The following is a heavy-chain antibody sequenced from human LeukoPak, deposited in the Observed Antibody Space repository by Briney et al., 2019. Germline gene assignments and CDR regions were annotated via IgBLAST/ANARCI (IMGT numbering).Heavy chain of an antibody. CDR3: ARLGSEDSSGYPRLGAFDI. CDR1: GDSINNMHYF. Sequence: PSETLSFTCTVSGDSINNMHYFWGWIRQPPGKGLEWIGYIYYSGSTNYNPSLKSRVTISVDTSKNQFSLKLSSVTAADTAVYYCARLGSEDSSGYPRLGAFDIWGQGTMVTVSS. J-gene: IGHJ3*02. V-gene: IGHV4-61*05. CDR2: IYYSGST. D-gene: IGHD3-22*01.